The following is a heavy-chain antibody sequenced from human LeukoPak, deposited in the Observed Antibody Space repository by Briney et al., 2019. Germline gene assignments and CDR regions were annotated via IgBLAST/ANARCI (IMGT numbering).Heavy chain of an antibody. CDR3: AKDELRFLEWLLSPGFDI. CDR2: ISGSGGST. D-gene: IGHD3-3*01. J-gene: IGHJ3*02. CDR1: GFTFSSYA. Sequence: GGSLRLSCAASGFTFSSYAMSWVRQAPGKGLEWVSAISGSGGSTYYADSVKGRFTISRDNSKNTLYLQMNSLRAEDTAVYYCAKDELRFLEWLLSPGFDIWGQGTMVTVSS. V-gene: IGHV3-23*01.